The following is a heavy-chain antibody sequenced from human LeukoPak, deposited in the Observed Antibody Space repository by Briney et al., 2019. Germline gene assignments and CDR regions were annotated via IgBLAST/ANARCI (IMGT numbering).Heavy chain of an antibody. CDR1: GFTFSDYY. Sequence: PGGSLRLSCAASGFTFSDYYMSWIRQAPGKGLEWVSYISSSGSTIYYADSVKGRFTISRDKSKNTLYLQMNSLRAEDTAVYYCARVQGETLPTNAFDIWGQGTMVTVSS. D-gene: IGHD5-12*01. J-gene: IGHJ3*02. V-gene: IGHV3-11*04. CDR3: ARVQGETLPTNAFDI. CDR2: ISSSGSTI.